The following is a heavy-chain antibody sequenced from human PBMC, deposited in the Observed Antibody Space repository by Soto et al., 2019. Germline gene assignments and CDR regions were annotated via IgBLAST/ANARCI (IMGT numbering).Heavy chain of an antibody. J-gene: IGHJ4*02. Sequence: PGGSLRLSCAASGFTFSDYYMSWIRQAPGKGLEWVSYISSSGSTIYYADSVKGRFTISRDNAKNSLYLQMNSLRAEDTAVYYCARDWVDYYDSSGYGLCCDYWGQGTLVTVSS. V-gene: IGHV3-11*01. CDR1: GFTFSDYY. CDR2: ISSSGSTI. CDR3: ARDWVDYYDSSGYGLCCDY. D-gene: IGHD3-22*01.